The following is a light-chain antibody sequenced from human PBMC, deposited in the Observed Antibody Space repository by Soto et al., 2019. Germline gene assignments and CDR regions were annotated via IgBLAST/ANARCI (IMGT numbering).Light chain of an antibody. J-gene: IGKJ3*01. V-gene: IGKV1-39*01. Sequence: DIQMTQSPSSLSASVGDRVTITCRASQSISSYLNWYQQKPGKAPKRLIYVGSTLQSGVPSRFSGSVSGTDFTLTISIMQPEDFPTYYCQQTYTTPFTFGAGTKVDVK. CDR2: VGS. CDR1: QSISSY. CDR3: QQTYTTPFT.